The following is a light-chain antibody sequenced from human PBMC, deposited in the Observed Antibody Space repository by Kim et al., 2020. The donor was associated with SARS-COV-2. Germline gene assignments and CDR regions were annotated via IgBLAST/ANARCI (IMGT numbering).Light chain of an antibody. CDR1: QSVSSTY. CDR3: QQYGSSPPT. CDR2: GAS. V-gene: IGKV3-20*01. J-gene: IGKJ1*01. Sequence: EIVLTQSPGTLSLSPGERATLSCRASQSVSSTYLAWYQQKPGRAPRLLIYGASSRATGIPDRFSGSGSGTDFALTISRLGPEDFAVYYCQQYGSSPPTFGQGTKVDIK.